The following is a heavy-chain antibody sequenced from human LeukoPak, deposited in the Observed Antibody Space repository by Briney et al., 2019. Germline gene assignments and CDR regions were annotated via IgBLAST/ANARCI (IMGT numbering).Heavy chain of an antibody. Sequence: SETLSLTCAVYGGSFSGYYWSWIRQPPGKGLEWIGSIYYSGSTYYNPSLKSRVTISVDTSKNQFSLKLSSVTAADTAVYYCATQQVVVVAAPFDYWGQGTLVTVSS. CDR1: GGSFSGYY. V-gene: IGHV4-34*01. CDR3: ATQQVVVVAAPFDY. D-gene: IGHD2-15*01. J-gene: IGHJ4*02. CDR2: IYYSGST.